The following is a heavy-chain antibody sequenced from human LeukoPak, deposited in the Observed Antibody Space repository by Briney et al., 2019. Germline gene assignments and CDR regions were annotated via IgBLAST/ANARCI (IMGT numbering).Heavy chain of an antibody. CDR1: GFTFSSYW. CDR3: ARDSSSWSDDASDI. J-gene: IGHJ3*02. V-gene: IGHV3-7*03. Sequence: GGSLRLSCAASGFTFSSYWMSWVRQAPGKGLEWVANIKQDGSEKYYVDSVKGRFTISRDNAKNSLYLQMNSLRAEDTAVYYCARDSSSWSDDASDIWGQGTMVTVSS. CDR2: IKQDGSEK. D-gene: IGHD6-13*01.